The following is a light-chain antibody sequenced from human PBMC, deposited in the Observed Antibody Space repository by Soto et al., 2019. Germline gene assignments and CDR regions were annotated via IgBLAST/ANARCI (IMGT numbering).Light chain of an antibody. J-gene: IGLJ1*01. V-gene: IGLV2-23*03. CDR3: CSYAGFSAVV. CDR1: SRDIGSYNL. CDR2: EGN. Sequence: QSVLTQPASVSGSPGQSSTISCTGTSRDIGSYNLVSWYQQHPGKAPKLMIYEGNKRPSGVSNRFSVSKSGNTASLTISGLRAEDEGDYFCCSYAGFSAVVFGSGTKVTVL.